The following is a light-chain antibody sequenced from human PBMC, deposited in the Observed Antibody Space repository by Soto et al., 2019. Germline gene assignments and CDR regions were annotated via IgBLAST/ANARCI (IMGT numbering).Light chain of an antibody. CDR3: QQRSDWPLT. CDR1: QSISTY. Sequence: EIVLTQSPATLSLSPGERATLSCRASQSISTYLAWYQQKPGQAPRLLIYDVSNRATGIPARFSGSGSGTDFTLTISSLEPEDFAIYYCQQRSDWPLTFGGGTKLEIK. V-gene: IGKV3-11*01. J-gene: IGKJ4*01. CDR2: DVS.